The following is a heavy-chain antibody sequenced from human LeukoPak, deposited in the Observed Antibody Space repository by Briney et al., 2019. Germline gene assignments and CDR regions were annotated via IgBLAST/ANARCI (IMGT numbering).Heavy chain of an antibody. CDR1: GGSFSGYY. J-gene: IGHJ6*02. D-gene: IGHD2-15*01. CDR2: INHSGST. Sequence: SETLSLTCAVYGGSFSGYYWSWIRQPPGKGLEWIGEINHSGSTNYNPSLKGRVTISVDTSKNQFSLKLSSVTAADTAVYYCARGANFYCYGMDVWGQGTTVTVSS. V-gene: IGHV4-34*01. CDR3: ARGANFYCYGMDV.